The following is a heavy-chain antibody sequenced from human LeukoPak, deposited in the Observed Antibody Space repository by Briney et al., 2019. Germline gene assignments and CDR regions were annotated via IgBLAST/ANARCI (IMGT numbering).Heavy chain of an antibody. CDR2: ISSSGSTI. CDR1: GFTFSSYE. D-gene: IGHD3-10*02. CDR3: AELGITMIGGV. J-gene: IGHJ6*01. V-gene: IGHV3-48*03. Sequence: GSLRLSYAASGFTFSSYEMNWVRPAPGKGLEWVSYISSSGSTIYYADSVKGRFTISRDNAKNSLYLQMNSMRAEDTAVYYCAELGITMIGGVWGKGTTVNISS.